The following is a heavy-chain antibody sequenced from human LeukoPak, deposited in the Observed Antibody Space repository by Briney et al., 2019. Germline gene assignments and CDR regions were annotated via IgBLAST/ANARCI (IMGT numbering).Heavy chain of an antibody. Sequence: GGSLRLSCAASGFTFRKYWMAWVRQAPGRGLEWVATIAANGNDKDYEDALQGRFTISRDNTRNSLSLRIDSLRAEDTAQYYCAREVFFQFDNWGQGALVTVSS. CDR3: AREVFFQFDN. V-gene: IGHV3-7*03. J-gene: IGHJ4*02. CDR1: GFTFRKYW. CDR2: IAANGNDK.